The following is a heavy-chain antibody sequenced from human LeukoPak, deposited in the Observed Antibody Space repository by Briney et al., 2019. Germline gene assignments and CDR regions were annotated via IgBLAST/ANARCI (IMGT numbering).Heavy chain of an antibody. D-gene: IGHD2-2*01. V-gene: IGHV3-21*01. Sequence: GGSLRLSCAASGFTFSSYSMNWVRQAPGKGLEWVSSISSSSSYIYYADSVKGRFTISRDNAKNSLYLQMNSLRAEDTAVYYCARGGPDCSSTSCPFDYWGQGTLVTVSS. CDR1: GFTFSSYS. J-gene: IGHJ4*02. CDR3: ARGGPDCSSTSCPFDY. CDR2: ISSSSSYI.